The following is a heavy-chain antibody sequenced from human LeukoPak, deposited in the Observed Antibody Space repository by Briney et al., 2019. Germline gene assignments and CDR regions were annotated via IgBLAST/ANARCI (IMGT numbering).Heavy chain of an antibody. CDR3: AKDRRITMAGTVDYFDY. CDR1: GFTFNNYA. D-gene: IGHD6-19*01. J-gene: IGHJ4*02. V-gene: IGHV3-23*01. Sequence: AGGSLRLSCAASGFTFNNYAMSWVRQAPGKGLEWVSSISGSGGNTYYADSVKGRFTISRGNSKNTLYLQMNSLRAADTAVYYCAKDRRITMAGTVDYFDYWGQGTLVTVSS. CDR2: ISGSGGNT.